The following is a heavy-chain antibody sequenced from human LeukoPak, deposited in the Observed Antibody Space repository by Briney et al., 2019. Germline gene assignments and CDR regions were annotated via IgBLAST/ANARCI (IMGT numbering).Heavy chain of an antibody. J-gene: IGHJ4*02. D-gene: IGHD5-18*01. V-gene: IGHV4-34*01. CDR1: GGSFSGYY. Sequence: PSETLSLTCAVYGGSFSGYYWSWIRQPPGKGLERIGEINHSGSTNYNPSLKSRVTISVDTSKNQFSLKLSSVTAADTAVYYCASSSGYSYGVRLGYWGQGTLVTVSS. CDR3: ASSSGYSYGVRLGY. CDR2: INHSGST.